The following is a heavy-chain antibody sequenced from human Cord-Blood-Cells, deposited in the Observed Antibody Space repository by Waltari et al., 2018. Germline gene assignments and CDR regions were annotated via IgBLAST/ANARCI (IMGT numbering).Heavy chain of an antibody. J-gene: IGHJ3*02. Sequence: QVQLQQWGAGLLKPSETLSLTCAVYGGSFSGYYWSWIRQPPGKGLEWIGEINHSGSTNYNPSLKSRVPISVDTAKNQFSLKLSSVTAADTAVYYCARRARGSGSYYAFDIWGQGTMVTVSS. D-gene: IGHD3-10*01. CDR2: INHSGST. CDR1: GGSFSGYY. CDR3: ARRARGSGSYYAFDI. V-gene: IGHV4-34*01.